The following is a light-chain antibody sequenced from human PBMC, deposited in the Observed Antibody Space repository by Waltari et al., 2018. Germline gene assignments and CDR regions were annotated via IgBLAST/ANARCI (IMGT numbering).Light chain of an antibody. CDR2: EVS. CDR3: SSYAGSNNVV. Sequence: QSALTQPPSASGSPGQSVTISCTGPSSDVGGYNYVSWYQQHPGKAPKLMIYEVSKRPSGVPDRFSGSKSGNTASPTVSGLQAEDEADYYCSSYAGSNNVVFGGGTKLTVL. CDR1: SSDVGGYNY. J-gene: IGLJ2*01. V-gene: IGLV2-8*01.